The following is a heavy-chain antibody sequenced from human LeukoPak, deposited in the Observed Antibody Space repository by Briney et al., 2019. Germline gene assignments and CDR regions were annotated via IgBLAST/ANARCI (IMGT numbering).Heavy chain of an antibody. J-gene: IGHJ4*02. CDR1: GYSFNNYW. CDR3: ARGGTLDY. D-gene: IGHD1-7*01. CDR2: IYPGDSDT. Sequence: GDSLKISCKGSGYSFNNYWVGLVRQMPGKGLEWMGIIYPGDSDTRYSPSFQGQVTISADRSTSTAYLQWTSLKASDTAMYYCARGGTLDYWGQGTLVTVSS. V-gene: IGHV5-51*01.